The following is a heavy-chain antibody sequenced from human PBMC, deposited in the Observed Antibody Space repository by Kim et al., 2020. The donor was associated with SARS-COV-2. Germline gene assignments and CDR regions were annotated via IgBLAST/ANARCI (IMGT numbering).Heavy chain of an antibody. V-gene: IGHV4-4*07. CDR2: IYTSGST. D-gene: IGHD6-13*01. CDR1: GGSISSYY. CDR3: ARDLSESSSWPFYYYYGMDV. Sequence: SETLSLTCTVSGGSISSYYWSWIRQPAGKGLEWIGRIYTSGSTNYNPSLKSRVTMSVDTSKNQFSLKLSSVTAADTAVYYCARDLSESSSWPFYYYYGMDVWGQGTTVTVSS. J-gene: IGHJ6*02.